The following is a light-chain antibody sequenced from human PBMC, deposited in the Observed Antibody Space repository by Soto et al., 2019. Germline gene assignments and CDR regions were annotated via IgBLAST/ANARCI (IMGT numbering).Light chain of an antibody. CDR3: SSYTSDFTII. CDR1: ISDVGGYQY. CDR2: DVS. Sequence: QSALTQPASVSGSPGQSITISCTGTISDVGGYQYVSWFQQHPDKAPKLMIYDVSDRPSGVSSRFSGSKSGNTASLTISGLQSEDEADYYCSSYTSDFTIIFGGGTKLTVL. V-gene: IGLV2-14*03. J-gene: IGLJ2*01.